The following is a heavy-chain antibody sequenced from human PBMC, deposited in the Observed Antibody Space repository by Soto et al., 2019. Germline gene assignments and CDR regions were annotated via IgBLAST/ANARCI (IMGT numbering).Heavy chain of an antibody. CDR1: GFSLSTSGVG. Sequence: QITLKESGPTLVKPTQTLTLTCTFSGFSLSTSGVGVGWIRQPPGKALEWLALIYWDDDKRYSPSLKSRLTTTKHPSKHQVVLTMTNMDPLDTATYSCAHFGYCSRTSCYAGWNYAFDIWGQGTIVTLSS. J-gene: IGHJ3*02. CDR3: AHFGYCSRTSCYAGWNYAFDI. CDR2: IYWDDDK. D-gene: IGHD2-2*03. V-gene: IGHV2-5*02.